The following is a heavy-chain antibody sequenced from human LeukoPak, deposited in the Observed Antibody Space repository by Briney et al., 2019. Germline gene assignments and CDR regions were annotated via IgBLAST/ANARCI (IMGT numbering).Heavy chain of an antibody. CDR2: IYWDDDK. CDR1: GFSLSTSGVG. Sequence: SGPTLVSPTQTLTLTCNFSGFSLSTSGVGVGWIRQPPGKALEWLALIYWDDDKRYSPSLKSRLTITKDTSKNQVVLTMTNMDPVGTGTNYFSPRWVVGSFDYWGQGTLVTVSS. D-gene: IGHD2-21*01. V-gene: IGHV2-5*02. J-gene: IGHJ4*02. CDR3: SPRWVVGSFDY.